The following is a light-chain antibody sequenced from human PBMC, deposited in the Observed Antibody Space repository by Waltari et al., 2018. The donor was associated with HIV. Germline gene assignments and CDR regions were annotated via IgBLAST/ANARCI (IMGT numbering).Light chain of an antibody. CDR1: QGISNY. Sequence: DIRLTESPSLLSTSVGGRVPVTCRASQGISNYLAWYQQQPGKAPKLLIFLASTLQSGVPSRFSGSGSETDFTLIISSLQPEDFATYYCQQLHTYPRTFGQGTKVEIK. CDR2: LAS. J-gene: IGKJ1*01. CDR3: QQLHTYPRT. V-gene: IGKV1-9*01.